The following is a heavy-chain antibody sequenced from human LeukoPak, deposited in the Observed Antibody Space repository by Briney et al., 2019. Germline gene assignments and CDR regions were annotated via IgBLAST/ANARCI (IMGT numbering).Heavy chain of an antibody. D-gene: IGHD6-6*01. V-gene: IGHV4-4*09. J-gene: IGHJ4*02. CDR2: ISASGTT. CDR1: GGSISPYY. CDR3: ARRSTLFYFDY. Sequence: SETLFLTCTVSGGSISPYYWTWIRQSPGKGLEWIGYISASGTTDYNPSLKGRVTMSVDTSKSQFSLHLNSVTAADTAVFYCARRSTLFYFDYWGQGALVTVSS.